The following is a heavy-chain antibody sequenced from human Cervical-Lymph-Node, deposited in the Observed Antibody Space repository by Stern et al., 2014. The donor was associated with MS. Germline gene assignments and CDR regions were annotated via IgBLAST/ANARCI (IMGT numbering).Heavy chain of an antibody. CDR2: LWYDGSNK. CDR3: ARIDYGYAFDI. D-gene: IGHD4-17*01. J-gene: IGHJ3*02. Sequence: VQLVESGGGVVQPGRSLRLSCAASGFTFSRYGMHWVRQAPGKGLEWGAVLWYDGSNKYYADSVKGRFTISRDNSKNTLYLQMNSLRAEDTAVYYCARIDYGYAFDIWGQGTMVTVSS. V-gene: IGHV3-33*01. CDR1: GFTFSRYG.